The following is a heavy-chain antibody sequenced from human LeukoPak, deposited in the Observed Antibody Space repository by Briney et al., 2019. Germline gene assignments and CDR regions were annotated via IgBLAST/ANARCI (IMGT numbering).Heavy chain of an antibody. CDR2: ISAYNGNT. CDR3: ARMYSSGWYGYYYYYMDV. V-gene: IGHV1-18*01. CDR1: GYTFTSYG. J-gene: IGHJ6*03. D-gene: IGHD6-19*01. Sequence: ASVKVSCKASGYTFTSYGISWVRQAPGQGLEWMGWISAYNGNTNYAQKFQGRVTMTRNTSISTAYMELSSLRSEDTAVYYCARMYSSGWYGYYYYYMDVWGKGTTVTISS.